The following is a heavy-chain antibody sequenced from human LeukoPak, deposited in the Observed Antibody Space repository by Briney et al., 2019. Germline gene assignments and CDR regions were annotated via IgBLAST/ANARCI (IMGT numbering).Heavy chain of an antibody. CDR1: GFTFSSYW. CDR3: ARAGVLLWFGELLSPVDY. J-gene: IGHJ4*02. CDR2: IKQDGSEK. V-gene: IGHV3-7*01. D-gene: IGHD3-10*01. Sequence: GGSLRLSCAASGFTFSSYWMSWVRQAPGKGLEWVANIKQDGSEKYYVDSVKGRFTISRDNSKNTLYLQMNSLRAEDTAVYYCARAGVLLWFGELLSPVDYWGQGTLVTVSS.